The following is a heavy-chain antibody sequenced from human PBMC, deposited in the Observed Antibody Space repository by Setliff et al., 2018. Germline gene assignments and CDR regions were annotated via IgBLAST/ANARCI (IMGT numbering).Heavy chain of an antibody. CDR1: DDSFTSSRYY. Sequence: PSETLSLTCTVSDDSFTSSRYYWGWIRQAPGSGLEWIGSISYSGTPYYNASVESRVTISIDTSKNQFSLRLSSVTAADTAVYYCARAAKYDSSGYYGFWFDPWGQGNLVTVSS. CDR3: ARAAKYDSSGYYGFWFDP. CDR2: ISYSGTP. D-gene: IGHD3-22*01. V-gene: IGHV4-39*07. J-gene: IGHJ5*02.